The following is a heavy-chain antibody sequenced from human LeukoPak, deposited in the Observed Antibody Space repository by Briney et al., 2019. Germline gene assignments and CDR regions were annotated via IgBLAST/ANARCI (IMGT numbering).Heavy chain of an antibody. CDR3: ARDRHYYDSSGYCDY. CDR2: INPSGGST. CDR1: GHTFTSYY. Sequence: ASVKVSCKASGHTFTSYYMHWVRQAPGQGLEWMGIINPSGGSTSYAQKFQGRVTITADKSTSTAYMELSSLRSEDTAVYYCARDRHYYDSSGYCDYWGQGTLVTVSS. J-gene: IGHJ4*02. V-gene: IGHV1-46*01. D-gene: IGHD3-22*01.